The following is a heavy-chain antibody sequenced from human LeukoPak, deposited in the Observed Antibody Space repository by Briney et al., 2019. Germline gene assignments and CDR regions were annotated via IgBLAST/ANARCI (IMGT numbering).Heavy chain of an antibody. CDR1: GGSISSGSYY. D-gene: IGHD3-10*01. V-gene: IGHV4-61*02. J-gene: IGHJ4*02. Sequence: SETLSLTCTVSGGSISSGSYYWSWIRQPAGKGLEWIGRIYTSGSTNYNPSLKSRVTISVDTSKNQFSLKLSSVTAADTAVYYCAREDSGFDYWGQGTLVTVSS. CDR3: AREDSGFDY. CDR2: IYTSGST.